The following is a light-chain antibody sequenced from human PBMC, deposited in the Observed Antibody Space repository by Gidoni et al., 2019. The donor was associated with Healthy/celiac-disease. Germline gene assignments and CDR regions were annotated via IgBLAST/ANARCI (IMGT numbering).Light chain of an antibody. V-gene: IGKV1-5*03. Sequence: EIQMNQSPSTLSASIGDRVTITCRASQCIGRSLAWYQQKPGKAPKFLIYQASTLESAVQSRFSGRGSGTEFSLTITNLQPDDSATYYCQHYSTYPVTFGQGTRLEIK. CDR3: QHYSTYPVT. CDR1: QCIGRS. CDR2: QAS. J-gene: IGKJ5*01.